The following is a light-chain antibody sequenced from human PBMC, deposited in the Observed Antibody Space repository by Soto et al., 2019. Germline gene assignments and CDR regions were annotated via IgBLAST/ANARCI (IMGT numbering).Light chain of an antibody. CDR3: ISYASINTYV. CDR2: DVT. V-gene: IGLV2-14*01. J-gene: IGLJ1*01. Sequence: VLTQPASVSGSPGQSITISCTGPSSVVGGYDYVSWYQQHPGKAPKLMIYDVTNRPSGVSNRFSGSKSGNTASLTISGLQAEDEADYYCISYASINTYVFGTGTKVTVL. CDR1: SSVVGGYDY.